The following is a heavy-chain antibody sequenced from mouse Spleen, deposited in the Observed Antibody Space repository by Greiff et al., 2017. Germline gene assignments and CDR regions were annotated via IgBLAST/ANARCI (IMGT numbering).Heavy chain of an antibody. D-gene: IGHD1-1*01. CDR2: ISYGGST. CDR3: ARYYGSSYVDYAMDY. V-gene: IGHV3-2*02. CDR1: GYSITSDYA. Sequence: EVKLMESGPGLVKPSQSLSLTCTVTGYSITSDYAWNWIRQFPGNKLEWMGYISYGGSTSYNPSLKSRISITRDTSKNQFFLQLNSVTTEDTATYYCARYYGSSYVDYAMDYWGQGTSVTVSS. J-gene: IGHJ4*01.